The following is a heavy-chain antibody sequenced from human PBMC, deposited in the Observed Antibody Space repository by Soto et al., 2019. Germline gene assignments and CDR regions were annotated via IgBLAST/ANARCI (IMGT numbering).Heavy chain of an antibody. CDR2: IYYSGST. CDR1: GGSINSGNYY. V-gene: IGHV4-31*03. D-gene: IGHD5-18*01. Sequence: QVQLQESGPGLVKPSQTLSLTCTVSGGSINSGNYYWSWIRQLPGTGLEWIGYIYYSGSTLYNPSLKSRVTISADTPKNQFSLKLSSVTAADTAVYYCPRSEYSSGYQFDYWGQGTLVTVSS. CDR3: PRSEYSSGYQFDY. J-gene: IGHJ4*02.